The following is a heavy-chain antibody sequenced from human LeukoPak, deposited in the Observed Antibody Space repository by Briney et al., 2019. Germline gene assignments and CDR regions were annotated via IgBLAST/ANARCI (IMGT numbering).Heavy chain of an antibody. D-gene: IGHD1-26*01. Sequence: ASVKVSCKASGYTFTGYYMHWVRQAPGQGLEWMGRINPNSGGTNYAQKFQGRVTMTRDTFISTAYMELSRLRSDDTAVYYCARDMGSGSLFDYWGQGTLVTASS. CDR3: ARDMGSGSLFDY. V-gene: IGHV1-2*06. CDR1: GYTFTGYY. J-gene: IGHJ4*02. CDR2: INPNSGGT.